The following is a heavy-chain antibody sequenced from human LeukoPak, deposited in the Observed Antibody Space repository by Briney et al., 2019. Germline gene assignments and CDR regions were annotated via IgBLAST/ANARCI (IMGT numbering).Heavy chain of an antibody. CDR2: ISYDGSNK. CDR3: ARESSSSEYYYYGMDV. CDR1: GFTFDDYA. D-gene: IGHD6-6*01. J-gene: IGHJ6*02. Sequence: PGGSLRLSCAASGFTFDDYAMHWVRQAPGKGLEWVAVISYDGSNKYYADSVKGRFTISRDNSKNTLYLQMNSLRAEDTAVYYCARESSSSEYYYYGMDVWGQGTTVTVSS. V-gene: IGHV3-30*04.